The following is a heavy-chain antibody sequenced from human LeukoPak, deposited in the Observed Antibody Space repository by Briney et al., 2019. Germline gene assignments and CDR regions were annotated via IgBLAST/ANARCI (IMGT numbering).Heavy chain of an antibody. CDR2: INHSGST. Sequence: PSETLSLTCAVYGGSFSGYYWSWIRQPPGKGLEWIGEINHSGSTNYNPYLKSRVTISVDTSKNQFSLKLSSVTAADTAVYYCASRPSLVVPAADDAFDIWGQGTMVTVSS. D-gene: IGHD2-2*01. J-gene: IGHJ3*02. CDR3: ASRPSLVVPAADDAFDI. V-gene: IGHV4-34*01. CDR1: GGSFSGYY.